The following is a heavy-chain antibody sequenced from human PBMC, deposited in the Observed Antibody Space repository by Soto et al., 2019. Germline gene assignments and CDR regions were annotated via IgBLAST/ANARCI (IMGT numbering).Heavy chain of an antibody. D-gene: IGHD3-22*01. CDR2: ISSNGGST. CDR3: ARGSSGYYYATLGSYGMDV. V-gene: IGHV3-64*02. CDR1: GFTFSSYS. J-gene: IGHJ6*02. Sequence: GGSLRLSCAASGFTFSSYSMHWVRQAPGKGLEYVSAISSNGGSTYYADSVKGRFTISRDNSKNTLYLQMGSLRAEDMAVYYCARGSSGYYYATLGSYGMDVWGQGTTVTVSS.